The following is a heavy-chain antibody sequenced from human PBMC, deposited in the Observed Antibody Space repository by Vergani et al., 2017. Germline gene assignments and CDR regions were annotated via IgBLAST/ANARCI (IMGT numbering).Heavy chain of an antibody. D-gene: IGHD2-15*01. CDR3: AKDRGGSYGGFDY. V-gene: IGHV3-30*02. CDR1: GFTFTNYG. J-gene: IGHJ4*02. CDR2: TRYDGIVE. Sequence: QVQLVESGGGVVQPGGSLRLSCAASGFTFTNYGMHWVRQAPGKGLEWVAFTRYDGIVEYYGDSVRGRFTISRDNSKNTVYLQMNSVRVDETAVYYCAKDRGGSYGGFDYWGQGTQVTVSS.